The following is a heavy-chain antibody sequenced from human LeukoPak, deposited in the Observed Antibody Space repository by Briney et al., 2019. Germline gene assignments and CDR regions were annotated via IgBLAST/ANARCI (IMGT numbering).Heavy chain of an antibody. V-gene: IGHV3-21*01. Sequence: PGGSLRLSCAASGFTFSSYSMNWVRQAPGKGLEWVSSISSSSSYIYYADSVKGRFTISKDNAKNSLYLQMNSPRAEDTAVYYCARSGSGSFDYWGQGTLVTVSS. D-gene: IGHD3-10*01. J-gene: IGHJ4*02. CDR2: ISSSSSYI. CDR3: ARSGSGSFDY. CDR1: GFTFSSYS.